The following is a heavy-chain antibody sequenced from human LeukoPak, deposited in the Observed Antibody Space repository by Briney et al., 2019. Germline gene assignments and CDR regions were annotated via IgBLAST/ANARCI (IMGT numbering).Heavy chain of an antibody. CDR2: INPSGGST. J-gene: IGHJ4*02. CDR3: AREKYDSSGYYYGLDY. V-gene: IGHV1-46*01. Sequence: ASVKVSCKASGYTFTSHYMHWVRQAPGQGLEWMGIINPSGGSTSYPQKFQGRVTMTRDTSTTTVYMELSSLRSEDTAVYYCAREKYDSSGYYYGLDYWGQGTLVTVSA. D-gene: IGHD3-22*01. CDR1: GYTFTSHY.